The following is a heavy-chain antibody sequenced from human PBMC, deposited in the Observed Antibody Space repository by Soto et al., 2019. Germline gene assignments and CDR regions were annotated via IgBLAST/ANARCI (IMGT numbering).Heavy chain of an antibody. J-gene: IGHJ4*02. D-gene: IGHD3-22*01. CDR1: GFSLSTSGVG. V-gene: IGHV2-5*01. CDR2: IYWNDGK. Sequence: QITLKESGPTLVKPTQTLTLTCTFSGFSLSTSGVGVGWIRQPPGKALERLALIYWNDGKRYSPSLKSRLTITNDTSKNQVVLTMTNIDPVDTATYYCALSAYYYDSSGYEAESYYFDYWGQGTLVTVSS. CDR3: ALSAYYYDSSGYEAESYYFDY.